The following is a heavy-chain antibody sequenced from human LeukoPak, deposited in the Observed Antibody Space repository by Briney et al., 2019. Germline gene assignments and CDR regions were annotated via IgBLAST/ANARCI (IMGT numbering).Heavy chain of an antibody. J-gene: IGHJ4*02. CDR2: ISYDGSNK. V-gene: IGHV3-30*04. D-gene: IGHD3-22*01. CDR1: GFTFSSYA. CDR3: ARAGYSSTHFDY. Sequence: PGGSLRLSCAASGFTFSSYAIHWVRQAPGKGLEWVTVISYDGSNKYYADSVKGRFTISRDNSKNTLYLQMNSLRAEDTAVYYCARAGYSSTHFDYWGQGTLVTVSS.